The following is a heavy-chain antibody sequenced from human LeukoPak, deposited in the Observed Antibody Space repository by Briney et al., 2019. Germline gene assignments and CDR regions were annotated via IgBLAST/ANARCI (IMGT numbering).Heavy chain of an antibody. V-gene: IGHV1-69*05. D-gene: IGHD6-19*01. CDR3: ARGNWDSSGWYYDY. CDR1: GGTFSSYA. J-gene: IGHJ4*02. CDR2: IISIFGTA. Sequence: SVKVFCKASGGTFSSYAISWVRQAPGQGLEWMGRIISIFGTANYAQKFQGRVTITTDESTNTAYMELSSLRSEDTAVYYCARGNWDSSGWYYDYWGQGTLVTVSS.